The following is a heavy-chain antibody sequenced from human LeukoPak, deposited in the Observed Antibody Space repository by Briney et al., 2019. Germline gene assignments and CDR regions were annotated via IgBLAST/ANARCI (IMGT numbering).Heavy chain of an antibody. J-gene: IGHJ4*02. CDR3: ARHLSGITGYTYGRGIDY. D-gene: IGHD5-18*01. CDR1: GFTFDDYA. V-gene: IGHV3-21*01. Sequence: GGSLRLSRAASGFTFDDYAMHWVRQAPGKGLEWVSSISSSSSYIYYADSVKGRFTISRDNAKKSLYLQMNSLRAEDTAVYYCARHLSGITGYTYGRGIDYWGQGTPVTVSS. CDR2: ISSSSSYI.